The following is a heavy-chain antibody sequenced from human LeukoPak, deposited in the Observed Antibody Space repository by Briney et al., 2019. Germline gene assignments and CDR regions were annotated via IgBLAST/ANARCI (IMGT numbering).Heavy chain of an antibody. Sequence: GGSLRLSCAASEFTFGRYAMNWVRQAPGKGLEWVANINEDGSNKWHLGSVKGRFTVSRDNARNSLYLQMNSLRVEDTAVYYCTRVIVAVPGYFDYFDFWGQGVLVTVSS. CDR2: INEDGSNK. J-gene: IGHJ4*02. CDR3: TRVIVAVPGYFDYFDF. D-gene: IGHD6-19*01. CDR1: EFTFGRYA. V-gene: IGHV3-7*01.